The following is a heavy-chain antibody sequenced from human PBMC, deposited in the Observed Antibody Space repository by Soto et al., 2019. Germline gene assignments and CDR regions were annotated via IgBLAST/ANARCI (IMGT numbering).Heavy chain of an antibody. CDR2: ISYDGSNK. Sequence: QVQLVESGGGVVQPGRSLRLSCAASGFTFSSYAMHWVRQAPGKGLEWVAVISYDGSNKYYADSVKGRFTISRDKSKNTLYLQMNILRAEDTAVYYCTRLYSSGWNYFYYGMDVWGQGTTVTVSS. V-gene: IGHV3-30-3*01. CDR3: TRLYSSGWNYFYYGMDV. D-gene: IGHD6-19*01. J-gene: IGHJ6*02. CDR1: GFTFSSYA.